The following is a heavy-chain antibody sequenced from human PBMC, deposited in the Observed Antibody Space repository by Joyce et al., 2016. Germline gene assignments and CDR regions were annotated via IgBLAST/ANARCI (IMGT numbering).Heavy chain of an antibody. CDR2: VYSRDSDT. CDR3: ARQSSITAIDF. CDR1: GYTFTNYW. V-gene: IGHV5-51*01. J-gene: IGHJ4*02. D-gene: IGHD6-6*01. Sequence: EVQLVQSGPEVKKPGESLKISCQGSGYTFTNYWVAWVRQMPGKGLEWMGMVYSRDSDTKYSPAFLGHVIISADRTTSTAYLQWNHLRTSDTAIYFCARQSSITAIDFWGQGTLVSVSS.